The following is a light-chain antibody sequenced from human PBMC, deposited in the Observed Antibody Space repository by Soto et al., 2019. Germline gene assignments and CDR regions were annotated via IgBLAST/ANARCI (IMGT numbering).Light chain of an antibody. CDR3: VSYTTSASYV. V-gene: IGLV2-11*01. CDR1: SSDVGGYNY. CDR2: DVS. J-gene: IGLJ1*01. Sequence: QSALTQPRSVSGSPGQSVTISCTGTSSDVGGYNYVSWYQQHPGKAPKLMIYDVSKRPSGVPDRFSGSKSGNTASLTISGLQAEDEADYYCVSYTTSASYVFGTGTKLTVL.